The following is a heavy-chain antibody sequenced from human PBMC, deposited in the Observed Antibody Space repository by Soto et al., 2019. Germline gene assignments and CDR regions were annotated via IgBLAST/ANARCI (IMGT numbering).Heavy chain of an antibody. V-gene: IGHV2-70*04. Sequence: GYCPTLVNPPQTLTLTCTFSGFSLSTSGMRVSWIRQPPGKALEWLARIDWDDDKFYSTSLKTRLTISKDTSKNQVVLTMTNMDPVDTATYYCARMAIDRAFDIWGQGTMVTVSS. J-gene: IGHJ3*02. CDR2: IDWDDDK. CDR3: ARMAIDRAFDI. CDR1: GFSLSTSGMR. D-gene: IGHD3-22*01.